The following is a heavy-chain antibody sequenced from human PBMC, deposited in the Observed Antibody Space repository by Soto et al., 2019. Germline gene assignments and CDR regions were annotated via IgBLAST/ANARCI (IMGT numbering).Heavy chain of an antibody. CDR3: ARVDRATLASRRTFDI. D-gene: IGHD6-13*01. CDR2: ISAYNGNT. Sequence: ASVTVSCTASGYTFTSYGISWVRQAPGQGLEWMGWISAYNGNTNYAQKLQGRVTMTTDTSTSTAYMELRSLRSDDTAVYYCARVDRATLASRRTFDIWGQGTMVTVSS. J-gene: IGHJ3*02. CDR1: GYTFTSYG. V-gene: IGHV1-18*01.